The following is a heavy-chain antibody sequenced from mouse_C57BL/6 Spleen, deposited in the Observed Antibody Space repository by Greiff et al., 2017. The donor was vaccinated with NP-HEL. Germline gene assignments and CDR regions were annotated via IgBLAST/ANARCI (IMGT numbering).Heavy chain of an antibody. D-gene: IGHD1-1*01. CDR1: GYAFSSYW. CDR2: IYPGDGDT. J-gene: IGHJ2*01. V-gene: IGHV1-80*01. CDR3: ARCDTTVVASFDY. Sequence: VQLQQSGAELVKPGASVKISCKASGYAFSSYWMNWMKQRPGKGLEWIGQIYPGDGDTNYNGKFKGKATLTADKSSSTAYMQLSSLTSEDSAVYFCARCDTTVVASFDYWGQGTTLTVSS.